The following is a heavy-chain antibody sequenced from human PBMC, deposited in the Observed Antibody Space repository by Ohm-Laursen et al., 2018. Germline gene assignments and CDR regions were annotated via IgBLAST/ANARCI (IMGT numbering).Heavy chain of an antibody. CDR2: INPSGGST. D-gene: IGHD2-21*01. J-gene: IGHJ4*02. CDR1: GYTFTSYY. CDR3: ARDLWHIVVVEEASGFDY. V-gene: IGHV1-46*01. Sequence: SVKVSCKASGYTFTSYYMHWVRQAPGQGLEWMGIINPSGGSTSYAQKFQGRVTMTRDTSTSTVYMELSSLRSEDTAVYYCARDLWHIVVVEEASGFDYWGQGTLVTVSS.